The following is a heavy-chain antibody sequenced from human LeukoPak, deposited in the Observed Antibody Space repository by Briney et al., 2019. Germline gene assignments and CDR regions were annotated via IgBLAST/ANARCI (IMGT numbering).Heavy chain of an antibody. J-gene: IGHJ4*02. CDR3: ARDRSVLRRGGSWTHFDY. CDR2: ISYDGSNK. V-gene: IGHV3-30-3*01. CDR1: GFTFSSYA. Sequence: PGGSLRLSCAASGFTFSSYAMHWVRQAPGKGLEWVAVISYDGSNKYYADSVKGRFTISRDNSKNTLYLQMNSLRAEDTAVYYCARDRSVLRRGGSWTHFDYWGQGTLVTVSS. D-gene: IGHD6-13*01.